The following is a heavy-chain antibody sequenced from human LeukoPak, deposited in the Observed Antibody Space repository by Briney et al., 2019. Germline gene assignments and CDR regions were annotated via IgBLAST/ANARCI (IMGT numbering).Heavy chain of an antibody. J-gene: IGHJ5*02. CDR1: GFTFSSYG. CDR3: SKDLPGPYTSRLHS. V-gene: IGHV3-30*02. D-gene: IGHD6-13*01. CDR2: IRYDGRNK. Sequence: GWSLRLSCAASGFTFSSYGMHWVRQAPGKGLEGVAFIRYDGRNKYYADFVKGRFTISRDNSKNTLYLEIKSLRAEDTGLYFCSKDLPGPYTSRLHSWGQATEVSVSS.